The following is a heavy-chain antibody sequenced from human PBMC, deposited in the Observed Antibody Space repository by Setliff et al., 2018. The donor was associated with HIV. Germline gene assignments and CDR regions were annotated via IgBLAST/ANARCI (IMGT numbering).Heavy chain of an antibody. CDR3: ASRWKWLIPHRGAFDI. J-gene: IGHJ3*02. Sequence: GASVKVSCKISGYTLTGLAIHWVRRAPGEGLKWMGGSDRDEGEPIYTQRLQGRVTMTGDTSTDTAYLELSSLRSEDTAMYYCASRWKWLIPHRGAFDIWGQGTMVTVSS. CDR1: GYTLTGLA. CDR2: SDRDEGEP. D-gene: IGHD6-19*01. V-gene: IGHV1-24*01.